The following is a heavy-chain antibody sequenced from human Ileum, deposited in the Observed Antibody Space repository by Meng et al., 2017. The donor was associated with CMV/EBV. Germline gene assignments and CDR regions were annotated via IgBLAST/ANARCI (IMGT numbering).Heavy chain of an antibody. CDR2: IIAVLKTP. D-gene: IGHD3-22*01. J-gene: IGHJ4*02. V-gene: IGHV1-69*01. CDR3: ARGFSNGYLPFDY. CDR1: GGVFNNYA. Sequence: QVQLYQSGVEMKKPGASVKVSCKSSGGVFNNYALNWVRKAPGQGLEWMGGIIAVLKTPTYAQKFRGRLTITADESTGTTYMDLTSLTSEDTAVYYCARGFSNGYLPFDYWGQGTLVTVSS.